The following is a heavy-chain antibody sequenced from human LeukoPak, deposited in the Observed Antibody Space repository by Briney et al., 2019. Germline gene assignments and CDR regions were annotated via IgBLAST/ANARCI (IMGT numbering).Heavy chain of an antibody. CDR1: GFTFNTYG. V-gene: IGHV3-23*01. CDR2: ISGSGGST. J-gene: IGHJ4*02. CDR3: AGRGSGSYFDY. Sequence: PGGSLRLSCAASGFTFNTYGMNWVRQAPGKGLEWVSAISGSGGSTYYADSVKGRFTISRDNAKNTLYLQMNRLRAEDTAVYYCAGRGSGSYFDYWGQGTLVTVSS. D-gene: IGHD3-10*01.